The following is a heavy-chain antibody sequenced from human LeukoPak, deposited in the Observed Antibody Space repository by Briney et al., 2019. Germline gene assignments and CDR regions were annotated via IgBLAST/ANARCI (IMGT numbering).Heavy chain of an antibody. CDR2: ISTGSSFI. Sequence: GGSLRLSCAASGFTFSSYSMNWVRQTPGKGLEWVSSISTGSSFIYYADSVKGRFTISRDIAKNSLYLQMNSLRAEDTAVYYCARTDYYDKSIDYWGQGTLVTVSS. CDR1: GFTFSSYS. J-gene: IGHJ4*02. V-gene: IGHV3-21*01. CDR3: ARTDYYDKSIDY. D-gene: IGHD3-22*01.